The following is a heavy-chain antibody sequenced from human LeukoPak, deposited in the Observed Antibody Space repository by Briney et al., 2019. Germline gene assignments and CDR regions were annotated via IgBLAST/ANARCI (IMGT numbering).Heavy chain of an antibody. V-gene: IGHV3-7*03. CDR2: IKEDGSDK. D-gene: IGHD6-19*01. CDR1: GFTFSNYW. J-gene: IGHJ4*02. Sequence: GGSLRLSCAAPGFTFSNYWMDWVRKSPGKGLEWVANIKEDGSDKYYVDSVKGRFTISRDNAKNSLYLQMNSLRAEDTAVYYCARNSGWFRFDYWGQGTLVTVSS. CDR3: ARNSGWFRFDY.